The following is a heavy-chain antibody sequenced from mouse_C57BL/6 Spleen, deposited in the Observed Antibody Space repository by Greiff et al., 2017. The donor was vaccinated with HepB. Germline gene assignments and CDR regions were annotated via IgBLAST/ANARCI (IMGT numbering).Heavy chain of an antibody. CDR2: IYPGDGDT. J-gene: IGHJ2*01. V-gene: IGHV1-82*01. CDR3: ARGGYYGSSFDY. D-gene: IGHD1-1*01. Sequence: VQLVESGPELVKPGASVKISCKASGYAFSSSWMNWVKQRPGKGLEWMGRIYPGDGDTNYNGKFKGKATLTADKSSSTAYMQLSSLTSEDSAVYFCARGGYYGSSFDYWGQGTTLTVSS. CDR1: GYAFSSSW.